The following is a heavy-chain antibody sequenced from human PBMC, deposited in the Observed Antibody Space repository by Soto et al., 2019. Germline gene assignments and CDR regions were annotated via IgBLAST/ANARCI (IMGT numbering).Heavy chain of an antibody. Sequence: QGQLVQSGGEVKKPGASVKVSCKASGYTFTSYGITWVRQAPGQGLEWVGWISDYKGKTNYAQKFQGRVTMTTDTSLCPAYMELRCLTSDDTAVDYCARGGNWFDPWGQGTLVTVSS. D-gene: IGHD1-26*01. CDR2: ISDYKGKT. J-gene: IGHJ5*02. CDR3: ARGGNWFDP. CDR1: GYTFTSYG. V-gene: IGHV1-18*01.